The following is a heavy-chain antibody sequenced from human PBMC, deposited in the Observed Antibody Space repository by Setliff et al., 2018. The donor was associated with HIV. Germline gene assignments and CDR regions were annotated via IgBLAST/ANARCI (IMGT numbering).Heavy chain of an antibody. V-gene: IGHV1-18*01. D-gene: IGHD2-8*01. CDR3: ASKLYCTNGVCLDAFDI. J-gene: IGHJ3*02. Sequence: ASVKVSCKASGYTFTSYGISWVRQAPGQGLEWMGWISGYNGNTNYAQKFQGRVTMTRDTSISTAYMELSRLTSDDAAVYYCASKLYCTNGVCLDAFDIWGQGTMVTVSS. CDR2: ISGYNGNT. CDR1: GYTFTSYG.